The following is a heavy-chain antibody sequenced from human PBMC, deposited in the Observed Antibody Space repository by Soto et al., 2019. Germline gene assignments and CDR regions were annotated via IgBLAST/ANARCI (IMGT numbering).Heavy chain of an antibody. CDR3: ARDEGWGVVPAAHFDY. CDR1: GFTFSDYY. J-gene: IGHJ4*02. V-gene: IGHV3-11*01. CDR2: ISSSGSTI. Sequence: QVQLVESGGGLVKPGGSLRLSCAASGFTFSDYYMSWIRQAPGKGLEWVSYISSSGSTIYYADSVKGRFTISRDSAKNSLDLQMNSLRAEDTAVYYCARDEGWGVVPAAHFDYWGQGTLVTVSS. D-gene: IGHD2-2*01.